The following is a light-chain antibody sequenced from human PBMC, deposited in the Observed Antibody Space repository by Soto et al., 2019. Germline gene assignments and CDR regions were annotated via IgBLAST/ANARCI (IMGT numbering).Light chain of an antibody. CDR2: GAS. Sequence: EIVLTQSPGTLSLSPGERATFSCRASQSVSSSYIAWYQQKPGQAPRLPIYGASNRATGIPDRFSGSGSGTDFTLTISRLEPEDFAVYYCQQYGSSGTFGQGTKVDIK. CDR3: QQYGSSGT. CDR1: QSVSSSY. V-gene: IGKV3-20*01. J-gene: IGKJ1*01.